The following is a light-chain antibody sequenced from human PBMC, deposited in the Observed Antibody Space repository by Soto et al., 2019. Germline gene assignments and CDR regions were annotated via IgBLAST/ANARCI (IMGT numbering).Light chain of an antibody. CDR2: GTS. CDR1: QNISRS. J-gene: IGKJ2*01. Sequence: EIVMTQSPVTLSVSPGERATLSCRASQNISRSLAWYQQKPGQGPSLLIYGTSTRAGGVPARFSGGGSGTEFTLTITSLQSEDFAVYYCQQRSSWPDTLGQGTKVDIK. V-gene: IGKV3-15*01. CDR3: QQRSSWPDT.